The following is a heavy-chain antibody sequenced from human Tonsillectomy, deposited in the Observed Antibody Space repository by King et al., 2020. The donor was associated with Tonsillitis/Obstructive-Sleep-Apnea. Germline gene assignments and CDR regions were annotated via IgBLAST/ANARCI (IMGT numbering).Heavy chain of an antibody. CDR2: IYYSGRT. CDR3: ARGGSGAY. V-gene: IGHV4-61*01. Sequence: QLQESGPGLVKPSETLSLTCTVSGGSVSSGSYYWSWIRQPPGKGLEWIGYIYYSGRTHYNPSLKSRATITLDTSKNQFSLKVSSVTAADTAVYYCARGGSGAYWGQGTLVTVSS. CDR1: GGSVSSGSYY. J-gene: IGHJ4*02. D-gene: IGHD1-26*01.